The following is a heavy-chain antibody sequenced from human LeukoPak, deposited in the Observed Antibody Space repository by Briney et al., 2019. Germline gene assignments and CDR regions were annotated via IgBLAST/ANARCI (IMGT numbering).Heavy chain of an antibody. D-gene: IGHD5-18*01. V-gene: IGHV5-51*01. CDR1: GYSFTTYW. CDR2: INPGDSDT. CDR3: ARRRVGYSYGEFDY. Sequence: GESLKISCKGSGYSFTTYWIGWVRQMPGKDLEWMGIINPGDSDTRYSPSFQGQVTISADKSISTTYLQWSSLKASDTAMYYCARRRVGYSYGEFDYWGQGTLVTVSS. J-gene: IGHJ4*02.